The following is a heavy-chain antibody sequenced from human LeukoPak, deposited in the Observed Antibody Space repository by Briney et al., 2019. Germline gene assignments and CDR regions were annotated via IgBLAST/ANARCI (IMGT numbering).Heavy chain of an antibody. CDR3: ARDILATSIAAPYY. CDR2: IYYSGHT. V-gene: IGHV4-39*07. D-gene: IGHD6-13*01. J-gene: IGHJ4*02. CDR1: GGSISSTYS. Sequence: PSETLSLTCTVSGGSISSTYSWGWIRQPPGKGLEWIGNIYYSGHTYYSPSLKSRVTMSVDTSKNQFSLRLSSVNAADTAVYYCARDILATSIAAPYYWGQGTLVTVSS.